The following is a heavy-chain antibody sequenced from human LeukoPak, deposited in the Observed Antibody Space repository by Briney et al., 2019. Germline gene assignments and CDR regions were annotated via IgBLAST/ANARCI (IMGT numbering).Heavy chain of an antibody. D-gene: IGHD6-13*01. CDR2: ISWNSGTI. CDR3: AKDIAAAGPAGNWFDP. CDR1: GFTFDDYA. Sequence: GGSLRLSCAASGFTFDDYAMHWVRQAPGKGLEWVSGISWNSGTIVYADSVQGRFTISRDNAKNSLYLQMNSLRAEDTAVYYCAKDIAAAGPAGNWFDPWGQGTLVTVSP. V-gene: IGHV3-9*01. J-gene: IGHJ5*02.